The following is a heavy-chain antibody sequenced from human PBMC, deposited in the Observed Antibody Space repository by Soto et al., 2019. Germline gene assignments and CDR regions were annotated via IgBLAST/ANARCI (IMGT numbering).Heavy chain of an antibody. D-gene: IGHD3-10*01. Sequence: QVQLVQSGAEVKKPGASVKLSCKASGYSSTTYVMHWVRQAPGQRLEWMGWINADNGNTEYAQKFQDRVTLSRDTSASTAYMELYSLRSEDPAVYYCARLIGFGDWGQGTLVIVSS. CDR3: ARLIGFGD. V-gene: IGHV1-3*01. J-gene: IGHJ4*02. CDR2: INADNGNT. CDR1: GYSSTTYV.